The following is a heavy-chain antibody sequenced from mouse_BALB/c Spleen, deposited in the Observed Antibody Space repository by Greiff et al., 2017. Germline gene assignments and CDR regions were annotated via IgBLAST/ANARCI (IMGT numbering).Heavy chain of an antibody. V-gene: IGHV1-5*01. Sequence: EVQLQQSGPELARPWASVKISCQAFYTFSRRVYFAIRDTNYWMPWVKQRPGPGLEWIGAISPGNSDTSYNQKFKGKAKLTAVTSASTAYMELSNLTNEDSAVYYCTGLRLEGVDYWGQGTSVTVSS. CDR2: GPGLEWIG. D-gene: IGHD3-1*01. CDR1: YTFSRRVY. J-gene: IGHJ4*01. CDR3: NEDSAVYYCTGLRLEGVDY.